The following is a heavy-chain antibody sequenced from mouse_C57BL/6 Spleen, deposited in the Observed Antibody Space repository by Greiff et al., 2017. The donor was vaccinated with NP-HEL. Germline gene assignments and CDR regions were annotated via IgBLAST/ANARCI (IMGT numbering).Heavy chain of an antibody. CDR2: IDPSDSET. D-gene: IGHD1-1*01. Sequence: QVQLQQPGAELVRPGSSVKLSCKASGYTFTSYWMHWVKQRPIQGLEWIGNIDPSDSETHYNQKFKDKATLTVDKSSSTAYMQLSSLTSEDSAVYYCARSRSITTVVATPVAYWGQGTLVTVSA. V-gene: IGHV1-52*01. CDR1: GYTFTSYW. CDR3: ARSRSITTVVATPVAY. J-gene: IGHJ3*01.